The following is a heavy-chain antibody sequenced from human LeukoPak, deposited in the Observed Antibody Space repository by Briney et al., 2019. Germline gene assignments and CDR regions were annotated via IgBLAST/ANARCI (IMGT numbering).Heavy chain of an antibody. Sequence: GGSLRLSCAASGFTFSSYSMNWVRQAPGKGLEWVSSISSSSSYIHYADSVKGRFTISRDNAKNSLYLHMNSLRAEDTAVYYCAPEPQYYDFSWGQGTLVTVSS. J-gene: IGHJ5*02. CDR2: ISSSSSYI. D-gene: IGHD3-3*01. V-gene: IGHV3-21*01. CDR1: GFTFSSYS. CDR3: APEPQYYDFS.